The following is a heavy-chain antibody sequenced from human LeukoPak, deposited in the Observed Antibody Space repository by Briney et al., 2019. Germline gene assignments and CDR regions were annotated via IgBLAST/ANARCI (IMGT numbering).Heavy chain of an antibody. CDR2: IFHSGST. Sequence: SETLSLTCAVSGGSISSSNWWSWVRPPPGKGLEWIGEIFHSGSTNYNPSLKSRVTISVDKSKDQFSLKLSSVTAADTAVYYCARADTATSDGKIDYWGQGTLVTVSS. V-gene: IGHV4-4*02. D-gene: IGHD5-18*01. CDR3: ARADTATSDGKIDY. CDR1: GGSISSSNW. J-gene: IGHJ4*02.